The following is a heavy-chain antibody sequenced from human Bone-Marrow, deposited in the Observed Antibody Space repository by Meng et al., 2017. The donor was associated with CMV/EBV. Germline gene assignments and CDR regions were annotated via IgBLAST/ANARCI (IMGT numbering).Heavy chain of an antibody. CDR3: ARELGGTGYFDY. CDR1: GYTFTSYY. V-gene: IGHV1-46*01. J-gene: IGHJ4*02. Sequence: QVQLVQSGAEVKKPGASVKVSCKASGYTFTSYYMHWVRQAPGQGLEWMGVIYPSGGSTRYAQKFQGRVTMTRDTSTGTAHMELSSLSSADTALYYCARELGGTGYFDYWGQGTLVTVSS. CDR2: IYPSGGST. D-gene: IGHD1-26*01.